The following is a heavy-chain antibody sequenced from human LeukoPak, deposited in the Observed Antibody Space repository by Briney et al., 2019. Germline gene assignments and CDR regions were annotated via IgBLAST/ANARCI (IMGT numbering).Heavy chain of an antibody. CDR2: ISGSGGST. V-gene: IGHV3-23*01. Sequence: GGSLRLSSAASGFTFSSYAMSWVRQAPGKGLEWVSAISGSGGSTYYADSVKGRFTISRDNSKNTLYLQMNSLRAEDTAVYYCAKDPDSSGYYYGMDVWGQGTTVTVSS. J-gene: IGHJ6*02. D-gene: IGHD3-22*01. CDR1: GFTFSSYA. CDR3: AKDPDSSGYYYGMDV.